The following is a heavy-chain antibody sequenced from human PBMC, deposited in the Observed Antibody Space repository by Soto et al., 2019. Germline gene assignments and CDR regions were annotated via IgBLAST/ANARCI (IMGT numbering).Heavy chain of an antibody. Sequence: GGSLRLSCAASGFTFSSYAMSWVHQAPGKGLEWVSAISGSGGSTYYADSVKGRFTISRDNSKNTLYLQMNSLRAEDTAVYYCATEGSFGGYDSPLDFQHWGQGTLVTVSS. J-gene: IGHJ1*01. V-gene: IGHV3-23*01. CDR2: ISGSGGST. D-gene: IGHD5-12*01. CDR1: GFTFSSYA. CDR3: ATEGSFGGYDSPLDFQH.